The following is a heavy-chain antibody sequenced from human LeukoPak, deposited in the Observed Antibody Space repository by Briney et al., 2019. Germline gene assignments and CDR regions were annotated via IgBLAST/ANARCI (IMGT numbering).Heavy chain of an antibody. D-gene: IGHD1-14*01. V-gene: IGHV4-59*01. J-gene: IGHJ3*02. CDR1: GGSISGYY. CDR3: ARDVRTTEAFEI. Sequence: SETLSLTCTVSGGSISGYYWSWVRQPPGKGLEWVGHISYTGSTNYNPSLKSRVTISVDTSKNQFSLKLTSVTATNTAVYYCARDVRTTEAFEIWGHGTMVTVSS. CDR2: ISYTGST.